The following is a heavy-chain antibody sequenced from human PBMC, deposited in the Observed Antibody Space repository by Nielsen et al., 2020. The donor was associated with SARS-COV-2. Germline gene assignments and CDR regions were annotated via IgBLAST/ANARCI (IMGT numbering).Heavy chain of an antibody. CDR1: GGSISSTNW. V-gene: IGHV4-4*02. Sequence: SETLSLTCTVSGGSISSTNWWSWVRRPPGKGLEWIGEIHHSGSINYNPSLKSRLTISVDKSKSQISLEVTSVTAADTALYYCARGGIGYYGAPTHNYYMDAWAKGPRSPSP. D-gene: IGHD3-3*01. J-gene: IGHJ6*03. CDR3: ARGGIGYYGAPTHNYYMDA. CDR2: IHHSGSI.